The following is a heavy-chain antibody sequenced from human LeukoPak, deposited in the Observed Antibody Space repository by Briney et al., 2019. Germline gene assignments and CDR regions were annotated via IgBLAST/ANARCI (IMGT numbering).Heavy chain of an antibody. Sequence: SETLSLTCTVSGGSISSSSYYWGWIRQPPGKGLEWIGSIYYSGSTYYNPSLKSRVTISVDTSKNQFSLKLSSVTAADTAVYYCARSLMTLSDAFGIWGQGTMVTVSS. V-gene: IGHV4-39*01. CDR3: ARSLMTLSDAFGI. J-gene: IGHJ3*02. D-gene: IGHD2/OR15-2a*01. CDR2: IYYSGST. CDR1: GGSISSSSYY.